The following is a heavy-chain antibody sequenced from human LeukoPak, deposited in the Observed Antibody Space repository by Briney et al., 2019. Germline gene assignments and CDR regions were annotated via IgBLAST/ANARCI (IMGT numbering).Heavy chain of an antibody. CDR2: LSITSIYV. D-gene: IGHD6-6*01. CDR1: GFTFSSYS. V-gene: IGHV3-21*01. J-gene: IGHJ4*02. Sequence: GGSLRLSCAASGFTFSSYSMNWVRQAPGKGLEWVSSLSITSIYVYYADSVKGRFTISRDNAKNSLYLQMNSLRAEDTAVYYCARDRSSSSSQDFDYWGQGTLVTVSS. CDR3: ARDRSSSSSQDFDY.